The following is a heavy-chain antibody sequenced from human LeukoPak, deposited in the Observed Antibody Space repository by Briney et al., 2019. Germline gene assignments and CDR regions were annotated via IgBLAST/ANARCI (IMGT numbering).Heavy chain of an antibody. CDR1: GFTFSSYA. J-gene: IGHJ4*02. D-gene: IGHD2-2*01. V-gene: IGHV3-30-3*01. CDR2: ISYDGSNK. CDR3: ARGWGGYCSSNSCYPLYFDY. Sequence: GGSLRLSCAASGFTFSSYAMHWVRQAPGKGLEWVAVISYDGSNKYYADSVKGRFTISRDNSKNTLYLQMNSLRAEDTAVYYCARGWGGYCSSNSCYPLYFDYWGQGTLVTVSS.